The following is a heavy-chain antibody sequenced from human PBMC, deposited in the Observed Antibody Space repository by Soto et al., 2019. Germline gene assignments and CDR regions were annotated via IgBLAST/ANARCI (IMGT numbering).Heavy chain of an antibody. J-gene: IGHJ4*02. D-gene: IGHD1-7*01. CDR3: AKDRRAGGNYGFYSDF. V-gene: IGHV3-7*03. CDR1: GFMFSAYW. CDR2: IHGDGGKI. Sequence: PGGSLRLSCAASGFMFSAYWMSWVRQAPGKGLEWVANIHGDGGKIYYVDSVKGRFTISRDNSKNTLYLQMTSLRADDTAVYYCAKDRRAGGNYGFYSDFWGQGALVTVSS.